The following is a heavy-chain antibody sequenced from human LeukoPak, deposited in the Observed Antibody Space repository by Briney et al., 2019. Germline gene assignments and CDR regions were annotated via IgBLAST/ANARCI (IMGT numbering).Heavy chain of an antibody. CDR3: ARDKPAYSSSWYVLYY. J-gene: IGHJ4*02. V-gene: IGHV3-7*01. D-gene: IGHD6-13*01. CDR2: IKQDGSEK. Sequence: GGSLRLSCAASGFTFSSYWMSWVRQAPGKGLEWVANIKQDGSEKYYVDSVKGRFTISRDNAKNSLYLQMNSLRGEDTAVYYCARDKPAYSSSWYVLYYWGQGTLVTVSS. CDR1: GFTFSSYW.